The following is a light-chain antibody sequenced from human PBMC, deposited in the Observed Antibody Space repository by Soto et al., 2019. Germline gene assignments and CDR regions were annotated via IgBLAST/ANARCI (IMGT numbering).Light chain of an antibody. V-gene: IGKV1-8*01. CDR3: QKLRMHPSN. J-gene: IGKJ4*01. CDR2: AAS. Sequence: AIRMTQSPSSFSASTGDRVTITCRASQGISSWLAWYQQKPGKAPQLLIYAASTLQSGVPSRFSGSGSGTDFALTITSLQAEDFATYYCQKLRMHPSNFGGGTKVDIK. CDR1: QGISSW.